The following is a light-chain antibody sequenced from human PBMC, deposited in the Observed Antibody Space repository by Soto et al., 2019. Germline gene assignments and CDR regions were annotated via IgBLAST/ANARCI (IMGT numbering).Light chain of an antibody. CDR2: EGS. CDR3: CSYAGSSTWV. J-gene: IGLJ3*02. Sequence: QSALTQPASVSGSPGQSITISCTGTSSDVGSYNLVSWYQQHPGKAPKLMIYEGSKRPSGVSNRFSGSKSGNTASLTISGRQAEDEAADYCCSYAGSSTWVFGGGTKLTVL. V-gene: IGLV2-23*01. CDR1: SSDVGSYNL.